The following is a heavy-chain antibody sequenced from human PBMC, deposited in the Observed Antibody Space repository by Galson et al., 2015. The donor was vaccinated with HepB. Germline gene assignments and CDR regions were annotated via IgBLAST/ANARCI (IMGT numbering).Heavy chain of an antibody. CDR2: IFLNDEK. CDR3: ARIGPSGWDPDDAFDI. Sequence: PALVKPTQTLTLTCTVSGFSLSNARMGVSWIRQPPGKALEWLAHIFLNDEKSYSTSLKSRLTISKDTSKSQVVLTMTNMDPVDTATYYCARIGPSGWDPDDAFDIWGQGTMVTVSS. V-gene: IGHV2-26*01. J-gene: IGHJ3*02. CDR1: GFSLSNARMG. D-gene: IGHD6-19*01.